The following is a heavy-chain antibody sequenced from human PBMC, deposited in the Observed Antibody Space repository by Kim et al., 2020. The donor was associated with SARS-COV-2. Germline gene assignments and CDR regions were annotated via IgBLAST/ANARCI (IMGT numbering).Heavy chain of an antibody. J-gene: IGHJ5*02. CDR3: ATGTLAGSYFWFDP. Sequence: AQKFQGRVTMTEDTSTDTAYMELSSLRSEDTAVYYCATGTLAGSYFWFDPWGQGTLVTVSS. D-gene: IGHD3-10*01. V-gene: IGHV1-24*01.